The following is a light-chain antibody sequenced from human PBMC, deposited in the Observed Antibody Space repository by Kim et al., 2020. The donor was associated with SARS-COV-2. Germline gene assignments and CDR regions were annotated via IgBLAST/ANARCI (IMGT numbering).Light chain of an antibody. V-gene: IGKV1-33*01. CDR3: KQSDSLPIA. Sequence: DIQMTQSPSSLSASVGDRVTITCQTSQDISKYVNWYQLKPGKVPRLLIYDASNLEIGVPSRFSGSRSGTDLTFTISSLQHEDIETYYCKQSDSLPIAFGQGTRMKIK. J-gene: IGKJ5*01. CDR2: DAS. CDR1: QDISKY.